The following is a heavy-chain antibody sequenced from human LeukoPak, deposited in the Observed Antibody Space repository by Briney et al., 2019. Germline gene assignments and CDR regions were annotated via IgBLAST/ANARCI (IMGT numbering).Heavy chain of an antibody. CDR1: GFTFSSYD. D-gene: IGHD3-3*01. V-gene: IGHV3-13*01. CDR3: ARGGDFWSGPDY. J-gene: IGHJ4*02. Sequence: GGSLRLSCAASGFTFSSYDMHWVRQATGKGLEWVSAIGTAGDTYHPGSVKGRFTISRENAKNSLYLQMNSLRAGDTAVYYCARGGDFWSGPDYWGKGTLVTVSS. CDR2: IGTAGDT.